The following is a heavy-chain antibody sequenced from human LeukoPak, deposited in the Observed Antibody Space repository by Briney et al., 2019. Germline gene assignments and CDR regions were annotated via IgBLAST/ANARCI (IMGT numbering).Heavy chain of an antibody. D-gene: IGHD3-22*01. Sequence: SSETLSLTCAVSGYSISSGYYWGWIRQPPGKGLEWIGSIYHSGSTYYNPSLKSRVTMSVDTSKNQFSLKLSSVTAADTAVYYCASRSDSSGYDAVDSWGQGTMVTVSS. J-gene: IGHJ3*02. CDR1: GYSISSGYY. CDR3: ASRSDSSGYDAVDS. V-gene: IGHV4-38-2*01. CDR2: IYHSGST.